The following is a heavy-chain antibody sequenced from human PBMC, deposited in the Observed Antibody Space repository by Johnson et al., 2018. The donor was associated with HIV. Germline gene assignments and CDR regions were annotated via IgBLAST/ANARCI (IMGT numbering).Heavy chain of an antibody. J-gene: IGHJ3*02. CDR3: ASSNVVGYSNYPDAFDI. CDR2: IKQDGSEK. CDR1: GFTLSSYW. V-gene: IGHV3-7*05. D-gene: IGHD6-13*01. Sequence: MQLVESGGGLVQPGGSLRLSCAASGFTLSSYWMSWVRQAPGKGLEWVANIKQDGSEKYYVDSVKGRFTISRDNAKNSLYLQMNSLRAEDTAVYYCASSNVVGYSNYPDAFDIWGQGTMVTVSS.